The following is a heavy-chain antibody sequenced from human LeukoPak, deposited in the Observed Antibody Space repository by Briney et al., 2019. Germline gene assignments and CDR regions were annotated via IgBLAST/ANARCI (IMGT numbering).Heavy chain of an antibody. V-gene: IGHV4-59*01. Sequence: SETLSLTCSVSGGPISIYYWSWIRQPPGKGLEWLGYIYYSGSTNYNPSLKSRVTISVDTSKNQFSLKLSSVTAADTAVYYCARGGRFLEWSGPDYWGQGTLVTVSS. CDR2: IYYSGST. CDR3: ARGGRFLEWSGPDY. CDR1: GGPISIYY. J-gene: IGHJ4*02. D-gene: IGHD3-3*01.